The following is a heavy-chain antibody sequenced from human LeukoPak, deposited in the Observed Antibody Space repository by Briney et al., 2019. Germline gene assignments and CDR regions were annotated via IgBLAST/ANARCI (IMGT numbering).Heavy chain of an antibody. CDR3: ARVGPRSSGYQLLTYYYMDV. CDR1: EFSVGSNY. V-gene: IGHV3-66*01. CDR2: IYSGGST. Sequence: GGSLRLSCAASEFSVGSNYMTWVRQAPGKGLEWVSLIYSGGSTYYADSVKGRFTISRDNSKNTLYLQMNSLRAEDTAVYYCARVGPRSSGYQLLTYYYMDVWGKGTTVTVSS. J-gene: IGHJ6*03. D-gene: IGHD2-2*01.